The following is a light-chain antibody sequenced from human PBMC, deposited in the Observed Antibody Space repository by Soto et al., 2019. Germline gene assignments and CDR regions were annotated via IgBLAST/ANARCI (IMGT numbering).Light chain of an antibody. CDR3: QRYNNWPLT. Sequence: EIVLTQSPGTLSLSPGERATLSCRASQSVNIYLAWYQQKPGQAPRLLIFGASYRATGIPARFSGSGSGTEFTLTISSLQSEDFAVYYCQRYNNWPLTFGQGTRLEIK. V-gene: IGKV3D-15*01. CDR2: GAS. J-gene: IGKJ5*01. CDR1: QSVNIY.